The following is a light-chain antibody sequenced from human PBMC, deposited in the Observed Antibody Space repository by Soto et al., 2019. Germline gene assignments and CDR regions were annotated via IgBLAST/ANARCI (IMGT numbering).Light chain of an antibody. V-gene: IGKV3D-7*01. CDR2: GTS. J-gene: IGKJ1*01. Sequence: PGQAPRLLIYGTSTRATGIPVRFSGSGSGTDFTLTISSLQPEDVEVYFCHQDFNLPWTFDQGTKVDIK. CDR3: HQDFNLPWT.